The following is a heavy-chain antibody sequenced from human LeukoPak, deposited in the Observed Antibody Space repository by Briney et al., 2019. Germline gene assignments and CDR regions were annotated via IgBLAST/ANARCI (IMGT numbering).Heavy chain of an antibody. Sequence: ASVKVSCKASGGTFSSYAISWVRQAPGQGLEWMGGIIPIFGTANYAQKFQGRVTITTDESTSTAYMELSSLRSEDTAVYYCAIIVSDYYYYYMDVWGKGTTVTVSS. CDR1: GGTFSSYA. CDR2: IIPIFGTA. D-gene: IGHD1-26*01. V-gene: IGHV1-69*05. CDR3: AIIVSDYYYYYMDV. J-gene: IGHJ6*03.